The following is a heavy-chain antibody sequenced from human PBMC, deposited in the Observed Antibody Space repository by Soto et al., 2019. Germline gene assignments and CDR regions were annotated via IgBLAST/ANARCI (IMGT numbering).Heavy chain of an antibody. CDR1: GFSLSTSGVA. D-gene: IGHD6-13*01. CDR2: IFWDDDK. J-gene: IGHJ3*02. V-gene: IGHV2-5*02. Sequence: SGPTLVNPTQTLTLTCTFSGFSLSTSGVAVGWIRQPPGKALEWLAIIFWDDDKRYSPSLKSRLTITKDISKNQVVLTMTNMDPVDTATYYCAHSPYRRSSKGAFDIWGQGTMVTVSS. CDR3: AHSPYRRSSKGAFDI.